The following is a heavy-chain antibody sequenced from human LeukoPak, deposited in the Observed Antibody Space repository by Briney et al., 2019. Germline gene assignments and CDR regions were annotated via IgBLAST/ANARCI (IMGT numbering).Heavy chain of an antibody. CDR2: IYYSGST. J-gene: IGHJ1*01. Sequence: SETLSLTCTVSGGSISSYYWSWIRQPPGKGLEWIGYIYYSGSTNYNPSLKSRVTISVDTSKNQFSLKLSSVTAADTAVYYCAGLAAAAGLAEYFQHWGQGTLVTVSS. CDR1: GGSISSYY. V-gene: IGHV4-59*08. CDR3: AGLAAAAGLAEYFQH. D-gene: IGHD6-13*01.